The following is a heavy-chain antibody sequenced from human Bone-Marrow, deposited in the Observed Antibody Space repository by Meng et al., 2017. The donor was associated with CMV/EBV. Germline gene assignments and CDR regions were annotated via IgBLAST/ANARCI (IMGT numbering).Heavy chain of an antibody. V-gene: IGHV1-46*01. J-gene: IGHJ6*02. CDR2: INPSGGST. CDR3: AREDSSGYYYADYYYGMAF. Sequence: ASVKVSCKASGYTFTSYYMHWVRQAPGQGLEWMGIINPSGGSTSYAQKFQGRVTMTRDTSTSTVYMELSSLRSEDPAVYYCAREDSSGYYYADYYYGMAFWGQGNTVNVAS. D-gene: IGHD3-22*01. CDR1: GYTFTSYY.